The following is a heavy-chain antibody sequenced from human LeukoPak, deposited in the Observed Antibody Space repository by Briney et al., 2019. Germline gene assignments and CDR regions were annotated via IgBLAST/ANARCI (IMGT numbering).Heavy chain of an antibody. Sequence: ASVKVSCKASGGTFSSYAINWVRQAPGQGLEWMGGIIPIFGTANYAQKFQGRVTITADESTSTAYMELSSLRSEDTAVYYCARHRAYSYSSPFDIWGQGTMVTVSS. CDR3: ARHRAYSYSSPFDI. J-gene: IGHJ3*02. V-gene: IGHV1-69*13. CDR1: GGTFSSYA. CDR2: IIPIFGTA. D-gene: IGHD6-6*01.